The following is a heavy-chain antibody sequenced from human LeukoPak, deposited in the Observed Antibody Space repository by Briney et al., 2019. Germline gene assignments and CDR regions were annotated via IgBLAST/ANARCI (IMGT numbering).Heavy chain of an antibody. Sequence: PGGSLRLSCAASGFTFDDYAMHWVRQAPGKGLEWVSVIYSGGSTYYADSVKGRFTISRDNSKNTLYLQMNSLRAEDTAVYYCARRGIAAVDYWGQGTLVTVSS. CDR2: IYSGGST. CDR1: GFTFDDYA. D-gene: IGHD6-13*01. J-gene: IGHJ4*02. CDR3: ARRGIAAVDY. V-gene: IGHV3-53*01.